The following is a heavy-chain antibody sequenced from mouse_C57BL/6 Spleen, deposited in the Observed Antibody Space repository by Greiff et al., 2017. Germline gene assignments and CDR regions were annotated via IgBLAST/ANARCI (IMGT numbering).Heavy chain of an antibody. CDR2: IDPSDSYT. V-gene: IGHV1-50*01. J-gene: IGHJ3*01. CDR3: ARGESWFAY. CDR1: GYTFTSYW. Sequence: VQLQQPGAELVKPGASVKLSCKASGYTFTSYWMQWVKQRPGQGLERIGEIDPSDSYTNYNQKFKGKATLTVDTSSSTAYMQLSSLTSEDSAVYYCARGESWFAYWGQGTLVTVSA.